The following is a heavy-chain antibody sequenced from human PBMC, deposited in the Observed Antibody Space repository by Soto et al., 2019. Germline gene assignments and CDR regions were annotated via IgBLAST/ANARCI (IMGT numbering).Heavy chain of an antibody. J-gene: IGHJ4*02. CDR2: IRSSGSTM. CDR1: GFTFSSYR. V-gene: IGHV3-48*01. D-gene: IGHD6-13*01. CDR3: ARRSSSWYFDY. Sequence: PGGSLRLSCAGSGFTFSSYRMNWVRQAPGKGLEWISNIRSSGSTMFYADSVKGRFTISRDNAKNSLYLQMNSLRAEDTAVYYCARRSSSWYFDYWGQGTLVTVSS.